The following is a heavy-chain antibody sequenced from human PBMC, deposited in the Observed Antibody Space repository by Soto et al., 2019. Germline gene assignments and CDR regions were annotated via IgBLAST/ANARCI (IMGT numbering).Heavy chain of an antibody. CDR2: IYYSGST. Sequence: SETLSLTCTVSGGSISSSSYYWGWIRQPPGKGLEWIGSIYYSGSTYYNPSLKSRVTISVDTSKNQFSLKLSSVTAADTAVYYCARPHYDFWSGYYFGSDYYYYGMDVWGQGTTVTV. CDR3: ARPHYDFWSGYYFGSDYYYYGMDV. J-gene: IGHJ6*02. D-gene: IGHD3-3*01. V-gene: IGHV4-39*01. CDR1: GGSISSSSYY.